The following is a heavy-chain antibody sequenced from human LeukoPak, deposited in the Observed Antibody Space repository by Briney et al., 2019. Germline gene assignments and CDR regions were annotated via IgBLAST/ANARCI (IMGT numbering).Heavy chain of an antibody. D-gene: IGHD4-23*01. CDR1: GFSVSHNY. CDR2: IKTGGDT. CDR3: ARDRGGPLRWWLNAFDI. J-gene: IGHJ3*02. V-gene: IGHV3-66*02. Sequence: GGSLRLSCEASGFSVSHNYMTWVRQAPGKGLEWVSIIKTGGDTYYADSVTGRFTISRDNSKNTLYLQMNSLRAEDTAVYYCARDRGGPLRWWLNAFDIWGQGTMVTVCS.